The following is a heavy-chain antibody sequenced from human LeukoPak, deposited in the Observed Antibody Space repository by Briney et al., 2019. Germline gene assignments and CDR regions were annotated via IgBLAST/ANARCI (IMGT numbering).Heavy chain of an antibody. CDR2: ISSSGSTI. V-gene: IGHV3-11*01. D-gene: IGHD5-18*01. CDR1: GFTFSDYY. Sequence: GGSLRLSCAASGFTFSDYYMSWIRQAPGKGLEWVSYISSSGSTIYYADSVKGRFTISRDNAKNSLYLQMNSLRAEDTAVYYCARSATAMVPYFDYWGQGTLVTVSS. CDR3: ARSATAMVPYFDY. J-gene: IGHJ4*02.